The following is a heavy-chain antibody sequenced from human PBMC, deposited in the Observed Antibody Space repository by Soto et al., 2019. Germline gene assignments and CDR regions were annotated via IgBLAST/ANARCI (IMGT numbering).Heavy chain of an antibody. CDR2: VYYSRAA. CDR3: ARDHGSYPNT. V-gene: IGHV4-59*01. J-gene: IGHJ1*01. Sequence: QVQLQESGPGLVKPSETLSLTCNVSGGAITSDFWSWIRQPPVKGLEWIGYVYYSRAADDKLSLKPRVTISIATSKTQFSLRLASATAADTGVYSCARDHGSYPNTWGQGILVTVSS. CDR1: GGAITSDF. D-gene: IGHD3-16*02.